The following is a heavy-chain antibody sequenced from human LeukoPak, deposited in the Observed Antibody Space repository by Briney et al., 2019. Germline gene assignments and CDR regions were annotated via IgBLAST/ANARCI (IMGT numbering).Heavy chain of an antibody. V-gene: IGHV3-23*01. Sequence: LAGGSLRLSCVVSGITVSNYDINWVRQAPGKGLEWVAGIRESGGGTNYADSGKGRFTISRDNSKNTVYLQMNSLRAEDTAVYFCAKRGIVIRGVLIMGFHKAAYYFDSWGQGILVTVSS. D-gene: IGHD3-10*01. CDR1: GITVSNYD. CDR3: AKRGIVIRGVLIMGFHKAAYYFDS. CDR2: IRESGGGT. J-gene: IGHJ4*02.